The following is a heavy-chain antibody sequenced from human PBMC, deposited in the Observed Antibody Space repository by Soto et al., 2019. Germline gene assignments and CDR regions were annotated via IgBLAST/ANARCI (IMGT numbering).Heavy chain of an antibody. Sequence: ASVKVSCKASGGTFSSYTISWVRQAPGQGLEWMGRIIPILGIANYAQKFQGRVTITADKSTSTAYMELSSLRSEDTAVYYFARDRGYSGYDTYYFDYWGQGTLVTVSS. CDR2: IIPILGIA. CDR1: GGTFSSYT. V-gene: IGHV1-69*04. D-gene: IGHD5-12*01. J-gene: IGHJ4*02. CDR3: ARDRGYSGYDTYYFDY.